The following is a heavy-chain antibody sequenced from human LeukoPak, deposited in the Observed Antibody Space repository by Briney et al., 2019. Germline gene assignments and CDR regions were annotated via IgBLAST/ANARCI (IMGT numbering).Heavy chain of an antibody. V-gene: IGHV3-23*01. Sequence: GGSLRLSCAASGLTFSSYAMSWVRQAPGKGLEWVSGISSGGVGTYHADSVKGRFTVSRDNSKNTLYLQMNSLRAEDTAVYYCAKDRRTTLYGEFDYWGQGALVTVSS. CDR3: AKDRRTTLYGEFDY. D-gene: IGHD3-3*01. CDR2: ISSGGVGT. CDR1: GLTFSSYA. J-gene: IGHJ4*02.